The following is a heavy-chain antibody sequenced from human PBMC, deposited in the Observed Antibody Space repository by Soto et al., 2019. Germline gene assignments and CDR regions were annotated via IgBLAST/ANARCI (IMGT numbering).Heavy chain of an antibody. D-gene: IGHD3-10*01. CDR2: ISAYNGNT. Sequence: ASVKVSCKASGYNFTSYGISWVRQAPGQGLEWMGWISAYNGNTNYAQKLQGRVTMTTDTSTSTAYMELRSLRSDDTAVYYCARDYYGSGSYYHPQDYWGQGTLVTVSS. CDR1: GYNFTSYG. CDR3: ARDYYGSGSYYHPQDY. J-gene: IGHJ4*02. V-gene: IGHV1-18*01.